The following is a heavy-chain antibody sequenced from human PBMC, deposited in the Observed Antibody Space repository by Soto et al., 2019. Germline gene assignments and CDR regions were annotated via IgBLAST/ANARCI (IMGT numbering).Heavy chain of an antibody. CDR1: GFTFSHHG. J-gene: IGHJ4*02. CDR2: VSSDGSIT. CDR3: AKESDYYSNSKWSFDS. V-gene: IGHV3-30*18. D-gene: IGHD2-21*01. Sequence: QVQLVESGGGVVQPERSLRLSCAASGFTFSHHGMHWVRQAPGKGLEWLTVVSSDGSITYDADSVRGRFAISRDNSKNTLYLQMNSLRTEDTAVYYCAKESDYYSNSKWSFDSWGQGILVTVSS.